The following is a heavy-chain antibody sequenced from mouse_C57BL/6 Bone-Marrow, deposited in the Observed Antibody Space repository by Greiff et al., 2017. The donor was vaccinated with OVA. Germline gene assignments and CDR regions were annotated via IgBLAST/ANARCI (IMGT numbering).Heavy chain of an antibody. CDR2: IDPEDGDT. CDR3: ARSCSLYWYFDV. J-gene: IGHJ1*03. V-gene: IGHV14-2*01. Sequence: VQLQQSGAELVKPGASVKLSCTASGFTFKDYYMHWVKQRTEQGLEWIGRIDPEDGDTKYAPKFQGKATITADTSSNTAYLQLSSLTSEDAAVYYCARSCSLYWYFDVWGTGTTVTVSS. CDR1: GFTFKDYY. D-gene: IGHD1-3*01.